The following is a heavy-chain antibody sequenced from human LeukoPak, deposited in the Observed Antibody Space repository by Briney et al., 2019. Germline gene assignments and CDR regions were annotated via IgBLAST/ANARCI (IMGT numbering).Heavy chain of an antibody. V-gene: IGHV1-46*01. Sequence: GASVKVSCKASGYTFTSYYMHWVRQAPGQGLEWMGIINPSGGSTSYAQKFQGRVTMTRDTSTSTVYMELSSLRSEDTAVYYCARDRGGDYGDYVFDYWGQGTLVTVSS. CDR2: INPSGGST. CDR1: GYTFTSYY. D-gene: IGHD4-17*01. J-gene: IGHJ4*02. CDR3: ARDRGGDYGDYVFDY.